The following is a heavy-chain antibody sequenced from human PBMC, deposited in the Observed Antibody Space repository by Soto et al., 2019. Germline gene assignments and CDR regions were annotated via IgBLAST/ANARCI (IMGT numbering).Heavy chain of an antibody. CDR1: GFTFSSYG. J-gene: IGHJ4*02. V-gene: IGHV3-30*18. Sequence: GGSLRLSCAASGFTFSSYGMHWVRQAPGKGLEWVAVISYDGSNKYYADSVKGRFTISRDNSKNTLYLQMNSLRAEDTAVYYCAKDSTIFGVVIISFIFDYWGQGTLVTVSS. CDR3: AKDSTIFGVVIISFIFDY. CDR2: ISYDGSNK. D-gene: IGHD3-3*01.